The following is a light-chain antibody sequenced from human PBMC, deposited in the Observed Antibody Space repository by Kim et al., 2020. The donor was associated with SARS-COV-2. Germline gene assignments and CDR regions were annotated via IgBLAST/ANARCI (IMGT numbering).Light chain of an antibody. Sequence: PVKTARLACGGNNIGSKRVHWDQQKPGQAPVLVIHYARDRPSGIPERFAGSNAGNTATLTISRVEAGDEADYYCQVWDSSSDHRVFGGGTKLTVL. J-gene: IGLJ3*02. CDR1: NIGSKR. CDR3: QVWDSSSDHRV. CDR2: YAR. V-gene: IGLV3-21*04.